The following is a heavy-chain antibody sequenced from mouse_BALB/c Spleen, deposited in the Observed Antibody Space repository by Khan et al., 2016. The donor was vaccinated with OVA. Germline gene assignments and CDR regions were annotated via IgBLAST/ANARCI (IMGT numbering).Heavy chain of an antibody. Sequence: MQLEESGAELVRPGALVKLSCKASGFNIKDYYMYWVKQRPEQGLEWIGWIDPENGNTIYDPKFQGKASITADTSSNTAYLQLSSLTSEDTAVYYCARRGYGNYWFAYWGQGTLVTVSA. V-gene: IGHV14-1*02. CDR1: GFNIKDYY. D-gene: IGHD2-1*01. CDR3: ARRGYGNYWFAY. CDR2: IDPENGNT. J-gene: IGHJ3*01.